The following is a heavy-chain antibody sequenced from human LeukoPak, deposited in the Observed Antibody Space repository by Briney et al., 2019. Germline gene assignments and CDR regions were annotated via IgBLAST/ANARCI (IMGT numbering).Heavy chain of an antibody. V-gene: IGHV4-39*01. Sequence: PSETLSLTCTVSGGSISSSSYYWGWIRQPPGKGLEWIGSIYYSGSTYYNPSLKSRVTISVDTSKNQFSLKLSSVTAADTAVYYCARSPNSSSPPSDWFDPWGQGTLVTVSS. CDR3: ARSPNSSSPPSDWFDP. J-gene: IGHJ5*02. CDR2: IYYSGST. D-gene: IGHD6-6*01. CDR1: GGSISSSSYY.